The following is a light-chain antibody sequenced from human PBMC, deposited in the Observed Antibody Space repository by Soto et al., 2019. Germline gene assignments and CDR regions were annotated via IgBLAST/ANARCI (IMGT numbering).Light chain of an antibody. V-gene: IGKV1-39*01. J-gene: IGKJ2*01. CDR2: AAS. CDR1: QSLSSY. CDR3: QHSYCTPPYT. Sequence: DIQMTQSPSSLSASVGDRVTITCRASQSLSSYLNWYQQKPGKAPKLLIYAASSLQSGVASRFSGRRSVTDFTLSISSLQPEDFATYYCQHSYCTPPYTFGRGTKLEIK.